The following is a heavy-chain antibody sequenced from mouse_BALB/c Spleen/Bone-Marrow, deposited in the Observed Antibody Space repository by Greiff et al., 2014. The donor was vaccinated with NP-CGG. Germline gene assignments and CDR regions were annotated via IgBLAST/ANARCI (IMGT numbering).Heavy chain of an antibody. V-gene: IGHV1-20*02. D-gene: IGHD1-1*01. Sequence: EVKLVESGPELVKPGASVKISCKASGYSFTGYFMNWVMQSHGKSLEWIGRINPYNGDTFYNQKFKGKATLSVDKSSSTAHMELRSLASEVSAVYYCTRVTTDWYFDVWGAGTTVTVSS. J-gene: IGHJ1*01. CDR2: INPYNGDT. CDR1: GYSFTGYF. CDR3: TRVTTDWYFDV.